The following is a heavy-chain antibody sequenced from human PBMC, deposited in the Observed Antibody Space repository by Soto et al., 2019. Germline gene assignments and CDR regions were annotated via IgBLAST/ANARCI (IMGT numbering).Heavy chain of an antibody. Sequence: DVVLVNSGGGFVRPGGSLRLSCGASGFRFTSFGMNWVRQGPGKGLEWLSYISGLSATTYYADSVRGRFTVSRDNDMNLLFLQLNNLRGDDTAVYYCTRGGAARPDYWGQGSRVVVSS. CDR1: GFRFTSFG. J-gene: IGHJ4*02. D-gene: IGHD2-15*01. V-gene: IGHV3-48*04. CDR3: TRGGAARPDY. CDR2: ISGLSATT.